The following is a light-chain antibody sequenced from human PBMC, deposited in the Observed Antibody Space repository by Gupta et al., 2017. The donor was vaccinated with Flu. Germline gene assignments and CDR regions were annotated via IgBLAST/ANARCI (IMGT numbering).Light chain of an antibody. V-gene: IGKV1-8*01. CDR1: QGISSY. J-gene: IGKJ4*01. Sequence: AIRMTQSPSSFSASTGDRVTITCRASQGISSYLAWYQQKPGKAPKLLIYAASTVESGVPSRFSGSGAGTDFTLTISCRQSEDFANYYCQQDDSFPFTFGGGTKVEIK. CDR2: AAS. CDR3: QQDDSFPFT.